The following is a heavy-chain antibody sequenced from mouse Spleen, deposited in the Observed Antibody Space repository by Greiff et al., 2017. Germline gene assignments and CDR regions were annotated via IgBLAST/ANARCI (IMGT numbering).Heavy chain of an antibody. Sequence: VQLQQSGPELVKPGASVKMSCKASGYTFTDYNMHWVKQSHGKSLEWIGYINPNNGGTSYNQKFKGKATLTVNKSSSTAYMELRSLTSEDSAVYYCARGGTTAYWYYFDVWGAGTTVTVSS. J-gene: IGHJ1*01. CDR3: ARGGTTAYWYYFDV. D-gene: IGHD1-2*01. CDR2: INPNNGGT. CDR1: GYTFTDYN. V-gene: IGHV1-22*01.